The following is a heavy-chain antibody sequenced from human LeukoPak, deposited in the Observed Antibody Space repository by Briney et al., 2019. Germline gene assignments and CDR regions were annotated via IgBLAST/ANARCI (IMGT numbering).Heavy chain of an antibody. CDR2: ISNSSSNI. CDR1: GFTFSSYS. D-gene: IGHD3-22*01. V-gene: IGHV3-48*02. CDR3: ARGVEGSYYYDSSGKGTALDI. J-gene: IGHJ3*02. Sequence: GGSLRLSCAASGFTFSSYSMNWVRQAPGKGLEWVSYISNSSSNIYYADSVKGRFTISRDNAKNTLYLQMNSLRDEDSAVSYCARGVEGSYYYDSSGKGTALDIWGQATMVTLSS.